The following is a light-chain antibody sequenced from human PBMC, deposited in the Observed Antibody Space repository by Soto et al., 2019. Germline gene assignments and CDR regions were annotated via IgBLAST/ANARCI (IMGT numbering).Light chain of an antibody. V-gene: IGKV3-20*01. J-gene: IGKJ1*01. Sequence: EIVLTQSPGTLSLSPGEKATLSCRASQSVSSSFLAWYQQKPGQAPRLLLYGASSRATGIPDRFSGSGSGTDFTLTISRLEPEDFAVYYCQQYDSSPWPFGQGTKVEI. CDR1: QSVSSSF. CDR2: GAS. CDR3: QQYDSSPWP.